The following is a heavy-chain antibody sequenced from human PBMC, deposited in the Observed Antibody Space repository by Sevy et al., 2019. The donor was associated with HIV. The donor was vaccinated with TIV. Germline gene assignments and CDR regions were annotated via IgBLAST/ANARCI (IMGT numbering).Heavy chain of an antibody. Sequence: GGSLRLSCAASGSTFSSYSMNWVRQAPGKGLEWVSSISSSSYIYYADSVKGRFTISRDNAKNSLYLQLNSLRAEDTAVYYCARDRSPNYFYGMDVWGQGTTVIVSS. CDR1: GSTFSSYS. J-gene: IGHJ6*02. CDR2: ISSSSYI. V-gene: IGHV3-21*01. CDR3: ARDRSPNYFYGMDV.